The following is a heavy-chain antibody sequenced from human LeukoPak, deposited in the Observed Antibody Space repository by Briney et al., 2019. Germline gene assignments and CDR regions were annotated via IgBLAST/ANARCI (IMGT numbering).Heavy chain of an antibody. CDR2: ISAYNGNT. CDR1: GYTFTSYG. D-gene: IGHD6-19*01. CDR3: ARDRHSSGWEVFDY. J-gene: IGHJ4*02. V-gene: IGHV1-18*01. Sequence: ASVKVSCKASGYTFTSYGISWVRQAPGQGLEWMGWISAYNGNTNYAQKLQGRVTMTTDTSTSTAYMELRSLRSDDTAVYYCARDRHSSGWEVFDYWGQGTLVTVSS.